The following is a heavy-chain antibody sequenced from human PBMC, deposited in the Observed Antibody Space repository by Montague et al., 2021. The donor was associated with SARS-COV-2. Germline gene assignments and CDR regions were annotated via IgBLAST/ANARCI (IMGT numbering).Heavy chain of an antibody. CDR1: GFSLRSDDEG. Sequence: KPTQTLTLTCTFSGFSLRSDDEGVAWIRQSPGQALEWLAVIYWNGDKRYSPSLQRRLTITKDTSENQVVLTMTNMDPVDTATYYCAHRGMIRGLIFDYWGQGNLVTVSS. D-gene: IGHD3-10*01. CDR3: AHRGMIRGLIFDY. CDR2: IYWNGDK. V-gene: IGHV2-5*01. J-gene: IGHJ4*02.